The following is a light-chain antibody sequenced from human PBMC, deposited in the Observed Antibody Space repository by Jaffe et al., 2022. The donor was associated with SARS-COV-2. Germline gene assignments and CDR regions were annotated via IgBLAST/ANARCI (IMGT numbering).Light chain of an antibody. J-gene: IGKJ2*01. CDR3: QQYNYWYT. V-gene: IGKV3-15*01. Sequence: EIVMTQSPATLSVSPGERATLSCRASQSVGTNLAWYQQRPGQAPRLLISGASTRATGIPARFSGSGSGTEFTLTISSLQSEDFAVYYCQQYNYWYTFGQGTKLDIK. CDR1: QSVGTN. CDR2: GAS.